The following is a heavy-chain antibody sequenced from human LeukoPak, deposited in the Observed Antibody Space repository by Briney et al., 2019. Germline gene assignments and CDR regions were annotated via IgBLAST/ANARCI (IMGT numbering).Heavy chain of an antibody. D-gene: IGHD3-10*01. Sequence: GGALGLSCAASGFPFDDYAMHWGRQAPGKGVEWVSLISGDGGSTYYSDSVKGRFTISRDNSKNSLYLQMNSLRTEDTALYYCAKDWDYGSGSYPDYWGQGTLVTVSS. V-gene: IGHV3-43*02. J-gene: IGHJ4*02. CDR1: GFPFDDYA. CDR3: AKDWDYGSGSYPDY. CDR2: ISGDGGST.